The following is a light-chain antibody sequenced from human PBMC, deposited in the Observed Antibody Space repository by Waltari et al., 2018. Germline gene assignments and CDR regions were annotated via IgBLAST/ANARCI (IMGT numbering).Light chain of an antibody. Sequence: QAVVTQEPSLTVSPGGTVTLPCGSSTGAVTSGHYPHWFQQKPGQAPRTLIYDTTHKHSLTPARFSGSLLGGKAALTLSGAQPEDEAEYYCLLAYSGARVFGGGTKLTVL. CDR1: TGAVTSGHY. V-gene: IGLV7-46*01. J-gene: IGLJ2*01. CDR2: DTT. CDR3: LLAYSGARV.